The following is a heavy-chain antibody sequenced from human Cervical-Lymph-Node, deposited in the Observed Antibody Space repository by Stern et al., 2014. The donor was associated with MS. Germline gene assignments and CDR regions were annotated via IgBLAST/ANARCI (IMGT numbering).Heavy chain of an antibody. Sequence: QVQLVQSGAEVKKPGSSVKVSCKASGGTFSSFAISWVRQPPGQGLEWLGGIILLFGTANYAQRFQGRVTFSADESTSTAYMELSSLRSDDTAVYYCTRHQEGIAANWGQGTLVTVSS. J-gene: IGHJ4*02. CDR1: GGTFSSFA. V-gene: IGHV1-69*01. CDR2: IILLFGTA. D-gene: IGHD6-13*01. CDR3: TRHQEGIAAN.